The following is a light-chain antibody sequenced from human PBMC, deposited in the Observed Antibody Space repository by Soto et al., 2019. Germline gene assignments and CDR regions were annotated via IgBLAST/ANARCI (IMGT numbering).Light chain of an antibody. CDR2: AAS. CDR1: QTVSVN. CDR3: QQYNDWPPFT. J-gene: IGKJ3*01. Sequence: EIVMTQSPATLSVSPGERATLSCRASQTVSVNLAWYQQKPGQAPRLLIYAASTRATGVPARFSGSGSGTEFTLTISSLQSEDFAVYYCQQYNDWPPFTFGPGTRVDIK. V-gene: IGKV3-15*01.